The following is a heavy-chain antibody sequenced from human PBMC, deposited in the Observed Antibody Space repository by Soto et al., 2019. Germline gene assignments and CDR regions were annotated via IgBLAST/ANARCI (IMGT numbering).Heavy chain of an antibody. Sequence: ASVKVSCKASGYTFTGYYMHWVRQAPGQGLEWMGWINPNSGGTNYAQKFQGWVTMTRDTSISTAYMELSRLRSDDTAVYYCARARSRTSCYGCAFDIWGQGTKGTGSS. J-gene: IGHJ3*02. CDR2: INPNSGGT. V-gene: IGHV1-2*04. CDR1: GYTFTGYY. D-gene: IGHD2-2*01. CDR3: ARARSRTSCYGCAFDI.